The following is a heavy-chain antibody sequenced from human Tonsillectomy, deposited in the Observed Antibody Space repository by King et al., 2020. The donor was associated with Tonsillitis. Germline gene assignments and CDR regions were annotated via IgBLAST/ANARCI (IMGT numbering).Heavy chain of an antibody. CDR2: IYYSGST. D-gene: IGHD4-17*01. J-gene: IGHJ4*02. V-gene: IGHV4-31*03. CDR1: GGSISSGGYY. CDR3: ARDRYGDYADY. Sequence: QLQESGPGLVKPSQTLSLTCTVSGGSISSGGYYWSWIRQHPGKGLEWIGYIYYSGSTSCNPSLKSRVTISVDTSKNQFSLKLSSATAADTAVYFCARDRYGDYADYWGQGTLVTVSS.